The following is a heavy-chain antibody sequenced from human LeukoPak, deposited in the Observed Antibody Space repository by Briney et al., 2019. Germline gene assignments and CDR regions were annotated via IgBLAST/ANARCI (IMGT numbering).Heavy chain of an antibody. J-gene: IGHJ6*03. V-gene: IGHV4-34*01. CDR2: INHSGST. Sequence: SETLSLTCAVCGGSFSGYYWSWIRQPPGKGLEWIGEINHSGSTNYNPSLKSRVTISVDTSKNQFSLKLSSVTAADTAVYYCARGGRFGGPYYYYYYMDVWGKGTTVTVSS. D-gene: IGHD3-10*01. CDR1: GGSFSGYY. CDR3: ARGGRFGGPYYYYYYMDV.